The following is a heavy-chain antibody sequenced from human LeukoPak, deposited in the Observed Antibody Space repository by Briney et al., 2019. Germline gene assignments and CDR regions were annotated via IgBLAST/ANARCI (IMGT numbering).Heavy chain of an antibody. Sequence: GGSLRLSCAASGFTFSSYGMHWVRQAPGKGLEWVAVIWYDGSNKYYADSVKGRFTISRDNSKNTLYLQMNSLRGEDTAVYYCARDLGYPHPTAATFIDYWGQGTLVTVSS. CDR3: ARDLGYPHPTAATFIDY. V-gene: IGHV3-33*01. CDR2: IWYDGSNK. CDR1: GFTFSSYG. J-gene: IGHJ4*02. D-gene: IGHD2-15*01.